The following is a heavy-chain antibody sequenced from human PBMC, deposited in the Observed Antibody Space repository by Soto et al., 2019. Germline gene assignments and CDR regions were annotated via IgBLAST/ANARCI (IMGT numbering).Heavy chain of an antibody. V-gene: IGHV3-21*01. CDR3: ARGGNSYDYGDHEMDY. D-gene: IGHD4-17*01. CDR2: NSSSSSYI. J-gene: IGHJ4*02. CDR1: GFTFSSYS. Sequence: GGSLRLSCAASGFTFSSYSMNWVRQAPGKGLEWVSSNSSSSSYIYYADSVKGRFTISRDNAKKSPYLQMNSLRAEDTAVYYCARGGNSYDYGDHEMDYWGQGTLVTVSS.